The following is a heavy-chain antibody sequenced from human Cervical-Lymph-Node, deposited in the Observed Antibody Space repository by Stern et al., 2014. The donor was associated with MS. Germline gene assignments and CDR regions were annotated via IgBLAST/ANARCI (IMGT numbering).Heavy chain of an antibody. CDR2: ITSPGAYQ. Sequence: EVQLVESGGGLVKPGGSLRLSCAASGFTFSPYNMNWVRQAPGKGLECVIPITSPGAYQHYAYSVKGRFTISRYNAKNSVFLQMSSLRAEDTAVDYCARDSHFAMDVWGQGTTVTVSS. CDR3: ARDSHFAMDV. CDR1: GFTFSPYN. V-gene: IGHV3-21*01. J-gene: IGHJ6*02.